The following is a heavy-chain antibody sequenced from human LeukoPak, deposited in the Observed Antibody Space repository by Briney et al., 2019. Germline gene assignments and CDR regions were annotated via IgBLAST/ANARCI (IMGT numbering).Heavy chain of an antibody. CDR1: GYTFTGYY. CDR2: INPNSGGT. CDR3: ARDSNYGDYLYDY. J-gene: IGHJ4*02. D-gene: IGHD4-17*01. Sequence: ASVKVSCKASGYTFTGYYMHWVRQAPGQGLEWMGRINPNSGGTNYAQKFQGRVTMTRDTSISTAYMELGRLRSDDTAVYYCARDSNYGDYLYDYWGQGTLVTVSS. V-gene: IGHV1-2*06.